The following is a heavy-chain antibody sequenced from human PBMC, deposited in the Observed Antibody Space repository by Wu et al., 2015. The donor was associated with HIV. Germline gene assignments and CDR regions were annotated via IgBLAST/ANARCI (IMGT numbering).Heavy chain of an antibody. CDR2: ISTYNGNT. V-gene: IGHV1-18*01. CDR3: ASYPGDSSGYFI. J-gene: IGHJ4*02. D-gene: IGHD3-22*01. CDR1: GYIFTSYD. Sequence: QVHLMQSGAEVKKPGASVRVSCKASGYIFTSYDINWVRQAPGQGLEWMGWISTYNGNTNYAQKLQGRVTMTTDTSTSTVYMELSSLRSEDTAVYYCASYPGDSSGYFIWGQGTLVTVSS.